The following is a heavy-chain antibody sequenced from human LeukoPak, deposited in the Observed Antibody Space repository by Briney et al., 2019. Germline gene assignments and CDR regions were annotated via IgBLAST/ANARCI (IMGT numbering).Heavy chain of an antibody. D-gene: IGHD4-17*01. Sequence: GGSLRLACAASGFTFSNAWMSWVRQAPGKGLEWVGRIKSKTDGGTTDYAAPVKGRFTISRDDSKNTLYLQMNSLKTEDTAVYYCTTAGGVTTGLFDYWGQGTLVTVSS. CDR3: TTAGGVTTGLFDY. V-gene: IGHV3-15*01. CDR1: GFTFSNAW. CDR2: IKSKTDGGTT. J-gene: IGHJ4*02.